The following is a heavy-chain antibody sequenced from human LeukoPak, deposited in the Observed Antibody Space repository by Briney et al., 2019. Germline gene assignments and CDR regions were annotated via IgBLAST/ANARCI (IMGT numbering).Heavy chain of an antibody. CDR3: ARDEGGGAMVRGVTAYYYGMDV. CDR2: ISAYNGNT. V-gene: IGHV1-18*04. CDR1: GYTFTSYG. J-gene: IGHJ6*04. D-gene: IGHD3-10*01. Sequence: ASVKVSCTASGYTFTSYGISWVRQAPGQGLEWMGWISAYNGNTNYAQKLQGRVTMTTDTSTSTAYMELRSLRSDDTAVYYCARDEGGGAMVRGVTAYYYGMDVWGKGTTVTVSS.